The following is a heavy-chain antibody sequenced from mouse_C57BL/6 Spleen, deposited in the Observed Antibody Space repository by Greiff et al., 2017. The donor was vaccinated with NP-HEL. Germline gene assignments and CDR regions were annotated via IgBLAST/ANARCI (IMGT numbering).Heavy chain of an antibody. D-gene: IGHD2-1*01. CDR2: IYPGSGNT. CDR3: AREGYYGNPAWFAY. Sequence: QVQLQQSGAELVRPGASVKLSCKASGYTFTDYYINWVKQRPGQGLEWIARIYPGSGNTYYNEKFKGKATLTAEKSSSTAYMQLSSLTSEDSAVYFCAREGYYGNPAWFAYWGQGTTVTVS. J-gene: IGHJ3*01. V-gene: IGHV1-76*01. CDR1: GYTFTDYY.